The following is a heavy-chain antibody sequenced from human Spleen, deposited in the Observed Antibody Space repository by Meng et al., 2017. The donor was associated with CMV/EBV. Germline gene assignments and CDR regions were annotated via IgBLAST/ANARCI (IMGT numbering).Heavy chain of an antibody. CDR3: PISIRQELRNSWYYPPPKELLDS. D-gene: IGHD6-13*01. CDR1: Y. Sequence: YWAWIRQSPGKGLEWIGSIYYSGSTYYSPSLRSRVTISVDTSKNHFSLKLTSVTAADTAVYYCPISIRQELRNSWYYPPPKELLDSWGQGTLVTVSS. CDR2: IYYSGST. V-gene: IGHV4-39*02. J-gene: IGHJ4*02.